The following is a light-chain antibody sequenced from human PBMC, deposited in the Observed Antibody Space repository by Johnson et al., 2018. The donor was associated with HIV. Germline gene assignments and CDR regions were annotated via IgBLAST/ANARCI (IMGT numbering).Light chain of an antibody. CDR1: SSNIGNNY. CDR2: ENN. Sequence: QSVLTQPPSVSAAPGQKVTISCSGSSSNIGNNYVSWYQQLPGTAPKLLMYENNKRPSGIPDRFSGSQSGTSATLGITGLQTGDEADYYCGTWDSSLSAYVFGTGTKVTVL. V-gene: IGLV1-51*02. J-gene: IGLJ1*01. CDR3: GTWDSSLSAYV.